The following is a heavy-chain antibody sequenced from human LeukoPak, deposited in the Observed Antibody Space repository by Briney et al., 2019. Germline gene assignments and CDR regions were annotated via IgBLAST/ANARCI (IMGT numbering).Heavy chain of an antibody. V-gene: IGHV1-46*01. CDR2: INPSGGST. D-gene: IGHD2-21*01. CDR1: GYTFTSYY. Sequence: ASVKVSCKASGYTFTSYYMHWVRQAPGQGLEWMGIINPSGGSTSYAQKFQGRVTMTRDMSTSTVYMELSSLRSEDTAVYYCARELTGGDCLDYWGQGALVTVSS. CDR3: ARELTGGDCLDY. J-gene: IGHJ4*02.